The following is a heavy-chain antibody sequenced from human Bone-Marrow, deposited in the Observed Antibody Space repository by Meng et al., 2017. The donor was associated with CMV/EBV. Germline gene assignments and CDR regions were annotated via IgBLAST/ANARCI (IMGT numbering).Heavy chain of an antibody. D-gene: IGHD2-2*01. CDR1: GFTFSTYG. CDR3: AKDRTFIVVGPVAMCLDV. V-gene: IGHV3-30*02. CDR2: IRYDGRNK. J-gene: IGHJ6*02. Sequence: GGSLRLSCAASGFTFSTYGMQWVRQAPGKGLQWVAFIRYDGRNKYYAESAKGRFTISRDNSKNTLYLQMNSLRAEDTAVYYCAKDRTFIVVGPVAMCLDVWGQGTPVTV.